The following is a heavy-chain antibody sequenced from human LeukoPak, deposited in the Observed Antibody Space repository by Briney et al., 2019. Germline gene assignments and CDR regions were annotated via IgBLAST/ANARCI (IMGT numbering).Heavy chain of an antibody. CDR3: ARGVDGYAFDI. J-gene: IGHJ3*02. D-gene: IGHD2-2*01. CDR1: GFTSSNYD. V-gene: IGHV3-33*01. Sequence: GGSLRLSCAASGFTSSNYDMHWVRQVPGKGLEWVAIIWYDGSDKYYGDSVKGRFTVSRDNSKNTLYLQMNSLRAEDTAVYYCARGVDGYAFDIWGQGTMVTVSS. CDR2: IWYDGSDK.